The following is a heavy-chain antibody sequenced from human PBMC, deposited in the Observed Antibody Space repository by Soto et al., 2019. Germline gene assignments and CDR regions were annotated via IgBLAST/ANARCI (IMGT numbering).Heavy chain of an antibody. CDR2: ITPFNGNT. CDR3: ADLYDSSVDPGAFDI. Sequence: SVKVSCKASGYTFTYRYLHWVRQAPGQALEWMGWITPFNGNTNYAQKFQDRVTITRDRSMSTAYMELSSLRSEDTAMYYCADLYDSSVDPGAFDIWGQGTMVTVSS. CDR1: GYTFTYRY. V-gene: IGHV1-45*02. D-gene: IGHD3-22*01. J-gene: IGHJ3*02.